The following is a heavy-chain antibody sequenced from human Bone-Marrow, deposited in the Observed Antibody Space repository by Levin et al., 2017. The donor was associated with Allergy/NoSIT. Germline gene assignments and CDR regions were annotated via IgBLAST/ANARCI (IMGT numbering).Heavy chain of an antibody. CDR3: ARVGARYDIMTGRCAFDF. J-gene: IGHJ3*01. D-gene: IGHD3-9*01. Sequence: SETLSLTCTVSGNSITDYYWTWIRQPAGEGLEWIGRLDTNSYTNYNPSLKSRVSMSVDTSKNQFSLRLTSVTAADTGVYYCARVGARYDIMTGRCAFDFWGQGTKVTVSS. V-gene: IGHV4-4*07. CDR2: LDTNSYT. CDR1: GNSITDYY.